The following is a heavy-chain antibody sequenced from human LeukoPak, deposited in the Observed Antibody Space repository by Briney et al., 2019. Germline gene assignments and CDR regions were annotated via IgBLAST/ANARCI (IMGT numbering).Heavy chain of an antibody. CDR3: VKDRDFWSGLDV. CDR2: ISWQSRTR. CDR1: GFFFDDYG. J-gene: IGHJ6*02. D-gene: IGHD3-3*01. Sequence: GGSLRLSCVASGFFFDDYGMDWVRQVRGKGLEWVSGISWQSRTRKYADSVRGRFTISRDNAKNSLYLQMNSLKLEDTALYYCVKDRDFWSGLDVWGQGTMVTVS. V-gene: IGHV3-9*01.